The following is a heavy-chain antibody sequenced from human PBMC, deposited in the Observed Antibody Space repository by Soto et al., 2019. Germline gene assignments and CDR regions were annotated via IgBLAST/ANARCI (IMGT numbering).Heavy chain of an antibody. Sequence: ASVKFPCKASGYNISSDDIIWVRQAAGQGLEWMGWMDPNRCHSDSVQNFRGRVTMTTNISASTAYMELSGLRSDDTGVYYCARAAYRILWFVSHWAQGTLVTVSS. CDR3: ARAAYRILWFVSH. CDR1: GYNISSDD. CDR2: MDPNRCHS. D-gene: IGHD3-9*01. J-gene: IGHJ4*02. V-gene: IGHV1-8*01.